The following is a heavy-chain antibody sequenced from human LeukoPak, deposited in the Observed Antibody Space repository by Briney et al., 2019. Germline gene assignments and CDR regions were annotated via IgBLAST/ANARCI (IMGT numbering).Heavy chain of an antibody. J-gene: IGHJ4*02. CDR1: GGSFSGYY. V-gene: IGHV4-34*01. CDR2: INHSGST. D-gene: IGHD3-22*01. CDR3: ARGRFYYYDSSGYRSVFDY. Sequence: PSETPSLTCAVYGGSFSGYYWGWIRQPPGKGLEWIGEINHSGSTNYNPSLKSRVTISVDTSKNQFSLKLSSVTAADTAVYYCARGRFYYYDSSGYRSVFDYWGQGTLVTVSS.